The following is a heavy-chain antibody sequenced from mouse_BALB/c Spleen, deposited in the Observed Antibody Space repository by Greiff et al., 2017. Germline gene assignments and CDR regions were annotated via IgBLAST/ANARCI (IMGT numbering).Heavy chain of an antibody. V-gene: IGHV3-6*02. J-gene: IGHJ4*01. Sequence: VQLKESGPGLVKPSQSLSLTCSVTGYSITSGYYWNWIRQFPGNKLEWMGYISYDGSNNYNPSLKNRISITRDTSKNQFFLKLNSVTTEDTATYYCARRGYYYGSSYYYAMDYWGQGTSVTVSS. CDR2: ISYDGSN. CDR3: ARRGYYYGSSYYYAMDY. D-gene: IGHD1-1*01. CDR1: GYSITSGYY.